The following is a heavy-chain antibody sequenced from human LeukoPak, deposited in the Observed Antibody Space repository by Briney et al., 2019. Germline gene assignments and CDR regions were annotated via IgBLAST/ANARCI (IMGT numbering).Heavy chain of an antibody. Sequence: PSETLSLTCAVYGGSFSGYYWSWIRQPPGKGLEWIGEINHSGSTNYNPSLKSRVTISVDTSKNQFSLKLSSVTAADTAVYYCARGLPYCSSTSRYPYYYYYYMDVWGKGTTVTVSS. J-gene: IGHJ6*03. CDR3: ARGLPYCSSTSRYPYYYYYYMDV. D-gene: IGHD2-2*01. CDR2: INHSGST. CDR1: GGSFSGYY. V-gene: IGHV4-34*01.